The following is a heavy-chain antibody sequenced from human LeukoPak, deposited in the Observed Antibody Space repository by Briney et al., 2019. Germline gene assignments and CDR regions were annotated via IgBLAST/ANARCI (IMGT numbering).Heavy chain of an antibody. CDR3: AVERTGSFY. D-gene: IGHD2-8*02. CDR1: GGSISSGDYY. CDR2: IYYSGST. V-gene: IGHV4-30-4*01. Sequence: NPSETLSLTCTVSGGSISSGDYYWSWIRQPPGKGLEWLGYIYYSGSTYYNPSLKSRITISVDTSKNQFSLKLSSVTAADTAVYYCAVERTGSFYWGQGTLVTVSS. J-gene: IGHJ4*02.